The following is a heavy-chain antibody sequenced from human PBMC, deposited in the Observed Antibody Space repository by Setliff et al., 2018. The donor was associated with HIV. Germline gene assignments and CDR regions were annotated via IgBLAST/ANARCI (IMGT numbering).Heavy chain of an antibody. V-gene: IGHV4-39*07. D-gene: IGHD5-12*01. CDR2: IYYSGST. J-gene: IGHJ4*02. CDR3: ARIVATITCYDY. Sequence: SETLSLTCTVSGGSISSGSYYWSWVRQPAGKGLEWIGSIYYSGSTYYNPSLKSRVTISVDASKNQFSLKLSSVTAADSAVYYCARIVATITCYDYWGQGTLVTVSS. CDR1: GGSISSGSYY.